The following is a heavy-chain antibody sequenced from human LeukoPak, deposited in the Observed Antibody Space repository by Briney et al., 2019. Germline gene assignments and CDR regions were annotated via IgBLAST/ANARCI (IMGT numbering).Heavy chain of an antibody. D-gene: IGHD3-10*01. CDR2: IYSGGST. CDR3: ASGSGSYRTPYYYMDV. Sequence: GSLRLSCAASGFTVSSNYMSWVRQAPGKGLEWVSVIYSGGSTYYADSVKGRFTISRDNSKNTLYLQMNSLRAEDTAVYYCASGSGSYRTPYYYMDVWGTGTTVSVSS. CDR1: GFTVSSNY. V-gene: IGHV3-53*01. J-gene: IGHJ6*03.